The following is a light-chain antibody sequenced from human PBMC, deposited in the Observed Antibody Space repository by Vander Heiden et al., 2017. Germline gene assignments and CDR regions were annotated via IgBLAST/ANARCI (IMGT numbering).Light chain of an antibody. J-gene: IGKJ4*01. Sequence: EIVMTQSPATLSLSPGETATLSCRASQSVSSNLACYQQKPGQAPRLLIYGASTRATGIPARFSGSGSGTEFTLTISSLQSEDFAGYYCQQYNTWPPLSFGGGTTVEIK. CDR2: GAS. V-gene: IGKV3D-15*01. CDR1: QSVSSN. CDR3: QQYNTWPPLS.